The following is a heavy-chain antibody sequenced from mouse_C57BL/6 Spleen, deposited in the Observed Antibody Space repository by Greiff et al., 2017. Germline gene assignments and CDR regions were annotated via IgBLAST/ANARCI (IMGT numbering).Heavy chain of an antibody. CDR3: ARDTPEGYCDV. J-gene: IGHJ1*03. CDR1: GFTFSDYG. Sequence: EVMLVESGGGLVKPGGSLKLSCAASGFTFSDYGMHWVRQAPEKGLEWVAYISSGSSTIYYADTVKGRFTISRDNAKNTLFLQMTSLRSEDTAMYYCARDTPEGYCDVWGTGTTVTVSS. CDR2: ISSGSSTI. V-gene: IGHV5-17*01.